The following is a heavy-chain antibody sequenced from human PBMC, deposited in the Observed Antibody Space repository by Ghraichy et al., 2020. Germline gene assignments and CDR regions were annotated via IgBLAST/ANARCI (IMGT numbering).Heavy chain of an antibody. D-gene: IGHD3-16*01. CDR3: AKDWEDTSTVSGGIRWSGFDA. V-gene: IGHV3-23*01. CDR1: GFTFSSHA. Sequence: GGSLRLSCTASGFTFSSHAMSWVRQAPGKGLEWVSAISGTGPGDYYADSVKGRFTISRDNSKSTLYLQLSSLRAEDTAVYFCAKDWEDTSTVSGGIRWSGFDAWGQGTLVAVSS. CDR2: ISGTGPGD. J-gene: IGHJ5*02.